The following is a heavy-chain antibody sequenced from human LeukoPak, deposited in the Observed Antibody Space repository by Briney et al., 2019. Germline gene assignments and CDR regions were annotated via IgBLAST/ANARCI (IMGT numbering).Heavy chain of an antibody. D-gene: IGHD2-2*01. CDR3: AREPGYCSSTSCYEFDY. CDR1: GFTFGSYA. Sequence: GGSLRLSCAASGFTFGSYAMSWVRQAPGKGLEWVSAISGSGGSTYYADSVKGRFAISRDNFKNTLYLQMNSLRAEDTAVYYSAREPGYCSSTSCYEFDYWGQGTLVTVSS. J-gene: IGHJ4*02. CDR2: ISGSGGST. V-gene: IGHV3-23*01.